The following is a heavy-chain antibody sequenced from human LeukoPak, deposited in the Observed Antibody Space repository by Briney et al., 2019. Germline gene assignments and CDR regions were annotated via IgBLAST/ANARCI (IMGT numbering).Heavy chain of an antibody. V-gene: IGHV3-23*01. D-gene: IGHD1-1*01. CDR1: GFTFSSYA. Sequence: PGGSLRLSCAASGFTFSSYAMNWVRQAPGKGLEWVSSFGGNGGNTYYADSVRGRFTISRDNSKNTLYLQTNSLRAEDTAIYFCAKSLNWNFESWGRGTLVTVSS. J-gene: IGHJ4*02. CDR2: FGGNGGNT. CDR3: AKSLNWNFES.